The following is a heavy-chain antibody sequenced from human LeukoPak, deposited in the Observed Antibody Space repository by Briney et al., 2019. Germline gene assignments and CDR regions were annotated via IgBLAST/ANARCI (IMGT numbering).Heavy chain of an antibody. V-gene: IGHV1-69*01. CDR1: GGTFSSYA. CDR2: IIPIFGTA. D-gene: IGHD3-9*01. CDR3: ARDQRYFDWLAGPRGIFDY. J-gene: IGHJ4*02. Sequence: LVKVSCKASGGTFSSYAISWVRQAPGQGLEWMGGIIPIFGTANYAQKFQGRVTITADESTSTAYMELSSLRSEDTAVYYCARDQRYFDWLAGPRGIFDYWGQGTLVTISS.